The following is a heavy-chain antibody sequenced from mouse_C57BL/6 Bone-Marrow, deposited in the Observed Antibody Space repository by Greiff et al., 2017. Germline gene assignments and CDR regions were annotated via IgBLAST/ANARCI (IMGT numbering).Heavy chain of an antibody. CDR1: GFTFSSYA. CDR3: ARDGWWYFDG. D-gene: IGHD2-3*01. CDR2: ISDGGSYT. J-gene: IGHJ1*03. Sequence: EVKLMESGGGLVKPGGSLKLSCAASGFTFSSYAMSWVRQTPEKRLEWVATISDGGSYTYYPDNVKGRFTISRDNAKNNLYLQMSHLKSEDTAMYYCARDGWWYFDGWGTGTTVTVSS. V-gene: IGHV5-4*01.